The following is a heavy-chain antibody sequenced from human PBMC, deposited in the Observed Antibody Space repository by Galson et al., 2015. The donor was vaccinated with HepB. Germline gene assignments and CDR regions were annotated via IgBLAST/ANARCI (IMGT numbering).Heavy chain of an antibody. CDR2: ITGSGTNM. V-gene: IGHV3-48*02. CDR1: GFTFSSYS. J-gene: IGHJ4*02. CDR3: ARDLVGALEVY. Sequence: SLRLSCAASGFTFSSYSLSWVRQAPGRGLEWISYITGSGTNMHYADSVKGRFTISRDNAKSSLYLQMNSLREEDTGLYYCARDLVGALEVYWGQGTLVTVSS. D-gene: IGHD1-26*01.